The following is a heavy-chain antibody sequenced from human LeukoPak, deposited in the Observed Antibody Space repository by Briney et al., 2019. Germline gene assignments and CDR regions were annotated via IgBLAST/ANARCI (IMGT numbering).Heavy chain of an antibody. CDR3: VRENYSSGWYGIIDY. Sequence: SETLSVTCAVYGGSFSGYYWSWIRQPPGKGLEWIGEINHSGSTNYNPSLKSRVTISVDTSKNQFSLKLSSVTAADTAVYYCVRENYSSGWYGIIDYWGQGTLVTVSS. V-gene: IGHV4-34*01. CDR2: INHSGST. J-gene: IGHJ4*02. CDR1: GGSFSGYY. D-gene: IGHD6-19*01.